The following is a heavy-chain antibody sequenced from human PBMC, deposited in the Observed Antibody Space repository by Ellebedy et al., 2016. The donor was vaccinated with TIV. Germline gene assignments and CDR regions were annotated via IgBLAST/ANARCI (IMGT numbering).Heavy chain of an antibody. Sequence: AASVKVSCKASGYTFTSYDINWVRQATGQGLEWMGWMNPNSGNTGYAQKFQGRVTMTRNTSISTAYMELNSLRSEDTAVYYLARGVGVLDFDYWGQGTLVTVSS. CDR3: ARGVGVLDFDY. D-gene: IGHD2-8*02. J-gene: IGHJ4*02. CDR1: GYTFTSYD. V-gene: IGHV1-8*01. CDR2: MNPNSGNT.